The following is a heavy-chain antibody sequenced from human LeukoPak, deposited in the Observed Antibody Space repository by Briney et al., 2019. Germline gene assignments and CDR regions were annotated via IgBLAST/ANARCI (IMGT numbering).Heavy chain of an antibody. Sequence: SETLSLTCTVSGGSISSYYWSWIRQPPGKGLEWIGYIYYSGSTNYNPSLKSRVTISVDTSKNQFSLKLSSVTAADTAVYYCARDRRYYDSSGYYWGYYYGMDVWGQGTTVTVSS. CDR1: GGSISSYY. D-gene: IGHD3-22*01. V-gene: IGHV4-59*01. J-gene: IGHJ6*02. CDR2: IYYSGST. CDR3: ARDRRYYDSSGYYWGYYYGMDV.